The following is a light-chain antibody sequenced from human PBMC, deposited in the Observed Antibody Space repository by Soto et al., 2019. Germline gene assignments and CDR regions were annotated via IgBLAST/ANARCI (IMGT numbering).Light chain of an antibody. Sequence: DIQMTQSPSSLSASVGDRVTITCRASQSIISYLNWYQQKPGKAPKLLIYAASSLQSGVPSRFSGSGSRTDFTLTISSLQPEDFATYYCQQSYSTLGLTFGGGTKVEIK. CDR2: AAS. V-gene: IGKV1-39*01. J-gene: IGKJ4*01. CDR1: QSIISY. CDR3: QQSYSTLGLT.